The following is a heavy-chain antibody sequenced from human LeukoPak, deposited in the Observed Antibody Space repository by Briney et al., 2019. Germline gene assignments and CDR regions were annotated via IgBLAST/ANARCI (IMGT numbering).Heavy chain of an antibody. J-gene: IGHJ6*02. Sequence: GGSLRLSCAASGFTFSNYWMSWVRQAPGKGLEWVANIKQDESEKYYVDSVKGRFTISRDNAKNSLYLQMSSLRAEDTAVYYCARDLEGYCSGGSCYSEGMDVWGQGTTVTVSS. CDR3: ARDLEGYCSGGSCYSEGMDV. D-gene: IGHD2-15*01. CDR2: IKQDESEK. V-gene: IGHV3-7*01. CDR1: GFTFSNYW.